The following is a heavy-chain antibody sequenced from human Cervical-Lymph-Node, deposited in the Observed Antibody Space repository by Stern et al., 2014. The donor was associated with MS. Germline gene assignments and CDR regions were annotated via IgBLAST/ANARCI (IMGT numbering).Heavy chain of an antibody. CDR3: ARGTGRWPGEYGMDV. J-gene: IGHJ6*02. CDR2: IIPIFGTA. Sequence: QVQLVQSGAEVKKPGSSVKVSCKASGGTFSSSVINWVRQAPGQGLEWMGGIIPIFGTANYAQKFQGRVTITADESTNTAYMELSSLRSEDTAVYYCARGTGRWPGEYGMDVWGQGTTVTVSS. V-gene: IGHV1-69*01. D-gene: IGHD5-24*01. CDR1: GGTFSSSV.